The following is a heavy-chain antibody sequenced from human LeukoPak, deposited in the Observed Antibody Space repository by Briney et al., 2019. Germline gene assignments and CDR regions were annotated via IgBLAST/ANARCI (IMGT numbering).Heavy chain of an antibody. CDR2: IYYSGIT. V-gene: IGHV4-59*01. CDR3: ARAVSSWSFDY. CDR1: GGSISSYY. J-gene: IGHJ4*02. D-gene: IGHD6-13*01. Sequence: SETLSLTCTVSGGSISSYYWSWIRQPPGKGLEWIGYIYYSGITNYNPSLKSRVTISVDTSKNQFSLKLNSVTAADTAVYYCARAVSSWSFDYWGQGTLVTVSS.